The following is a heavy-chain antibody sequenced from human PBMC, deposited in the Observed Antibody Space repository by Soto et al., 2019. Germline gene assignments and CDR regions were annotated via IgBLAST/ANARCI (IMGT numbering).Heavy chain of an antibody. D-gene: IGHD6-6*01. J-gene: IGHJ3*02. CDR3: VKAIISSSSRYDAFDI. Sequence: EVQLLESGGGLVQPGGSLRLSCAASGFTFSTYAMTWVRQAPGKGLEWVSSIYGSGDNTYYADSVKGRFTISRDNSKNTLYLQMNSLRADDTAVYYCVKAIISSSSRYDAFDIWGQGTMVTVSS. V-gene: IGHV3-23*01. CDR1: GFTFSTYA. CDR2: IYGSGDNT.